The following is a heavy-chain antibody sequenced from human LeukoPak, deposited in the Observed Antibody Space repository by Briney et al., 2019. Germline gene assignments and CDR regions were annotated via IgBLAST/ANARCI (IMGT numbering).Heavy chain of an antibody. CDR1: NFTISDGYY. J-gene: IGHJ3*02. CDR3: ARDRRITMIGGAFDI. V-gene: IGHV4-38-2*02. Sequence: SETLSLTCTVSNFTISDGYYWGWIRPSPGKGLEWIGSIYHSGGLYDNPSLKSRVTISVDTPKNQLSLKLKSVTAADTAVYYCARDRRITMIGGAFDIWGQGTMVTVSS. D-gene: IGHD3-10*01. CDR2: IYHSGGL.